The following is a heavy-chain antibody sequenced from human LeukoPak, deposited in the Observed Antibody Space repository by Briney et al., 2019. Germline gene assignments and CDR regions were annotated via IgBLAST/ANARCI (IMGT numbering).Heavy chain of an antibody. CDR1: GYSISSGYY. Sequence: ETLSLTCTVSGYSISSGYYWGWIRQPPGKGLEWIGSIYHSGSTYYNPSLKSRVTISVDTSKNQFSLKLSSVTAADTAVYYCAREVGVPAATLSYFDYWGQGTLVTVSS. CDR2: IYHSGST. V-gene: IGHV4-38-2*02. CDR3: AREVGVPAATLSYFDY. J-gene: IGHJ4*02. D-gene: IGHD2-2*01.